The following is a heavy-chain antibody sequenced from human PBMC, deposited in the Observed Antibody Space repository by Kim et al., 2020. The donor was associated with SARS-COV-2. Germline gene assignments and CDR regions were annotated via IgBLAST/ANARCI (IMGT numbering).Heavy chain of an antibody. J-gene: IGHJ4*02. CDR2: ISYDGSNK. V-gene: IGHV3-30*04. CDR3: ARADRWLQSSNFDY. D-gene: IGHD5-12*01. CDR1: GFTFSSYA. Sequence: GGSLRLSCAASGFTFSSYAMHWVRQAPGKGLEWVAVISYDGSNKYYADSVKGRFTISRDNSKNTLYLQMNNLRAEDTAVYYCARADRWLQSSNFDYWGQGTLVTVSS.